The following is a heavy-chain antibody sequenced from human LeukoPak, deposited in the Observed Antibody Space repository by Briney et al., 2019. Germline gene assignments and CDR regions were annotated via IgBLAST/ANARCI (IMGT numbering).Heavy chain of an antibody. CDR2: IYYSGST. V-gene: IGHV4-59*01. CDR1: GGSISSYY. Sequence: PSETLSLTCTVSGGSISSYYWSWIRQPPGKGLEWIGYIYYSGSTNYNPSLKSRVTISVDTSKNQFSLKLSSVTAADTAVYYCARDPDTAMGAFDYWGQGTLVTVSS. D-gene: IGHD5-18*01. CDR3: ARDPDTAMGAFDY. J-gene: IGHJ4*02.